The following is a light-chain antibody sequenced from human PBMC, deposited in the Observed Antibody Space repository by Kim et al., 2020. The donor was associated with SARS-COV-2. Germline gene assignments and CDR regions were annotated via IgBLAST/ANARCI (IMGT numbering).Light chain of an antibody. V-gene: IGKV3-15*01. J-gene: IGKJ4*02. CDR1: QSVSSN. Sequence: EIVLTPSPATRSVSPGARATLSSRPSQSVSSNLAWYQQKPGQAPRLLIYGASTRATGIPGRFSGSGSGTEFTLTISSLQSEDFAVYYCQQYSHWPLTFGGGTKVDIK. CDR2: GAS. CDR3: QQYSHWPLT.